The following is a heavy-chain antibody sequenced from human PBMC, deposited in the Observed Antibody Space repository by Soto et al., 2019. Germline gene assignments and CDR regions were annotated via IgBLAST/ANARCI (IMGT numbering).Heavy chain of an antibody. CDR3: AKDTLLWFGELSSHGMDV. CDR1: GFIFSSYG. Sequence: QVQLVESGGGVVQPGRSLRLSCAASGFIFSSYGMHRVRQAPGKGLEWVAVISYDGSYKFYADSVKGRFTISRDNSRNTRYLQMNSLRVEDTAVYYCAKDTLLWFGELSSHGMDVWGQGTTVTVSS. D-gene: IGHD3-10*01. J-gene: IGHJ6*02. CDR2: ISYDGSYK. V-gene: IGHV3-30*18.